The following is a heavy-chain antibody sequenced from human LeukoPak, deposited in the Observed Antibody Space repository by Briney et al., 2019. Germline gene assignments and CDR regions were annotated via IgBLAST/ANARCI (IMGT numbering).Heavy chain of an antibody. CDR1: GFTFSSYG. J-gene: IGHJ3*02. D-gene: IGHD3-22*01. CDR3: ATPGSSGYYYVAAFDI. CDR2: IRYDGSNK. Sequence: GGSLRLSCAASGFTFSSYGMHWVRQAPGKGLEWVAFIRYDGSNKYYADSVKGRFTISRDNSKNTLYLQMNSLRAEDTAVYYCATPGSSGYYYVAAFDIWGQGTMVTVSS. V-gene: IGHV3-30*02.